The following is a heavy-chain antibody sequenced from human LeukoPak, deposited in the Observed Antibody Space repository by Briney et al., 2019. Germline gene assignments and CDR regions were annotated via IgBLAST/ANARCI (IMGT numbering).Heavy chain of an antibody. CDR2: TSYDESKK. D-gene: IGHD4-23*01. CDR3: ARHYGGIRPNYYYFYMDL. J-gene: IGHJ6*03. Sequence: GGSLRLSCAASGLTFSSYNMNWVRQAPGKGLEWVAVTSYDESKKYYADSVKGRFTISRDNSEKTLYLQMNSLRAEDTAVYYCARHYGGIRPNYYYFYMDLWGKGTTVTVSS. V-gene: IGHV3-30*03. CDR1: GLTFSSYN.